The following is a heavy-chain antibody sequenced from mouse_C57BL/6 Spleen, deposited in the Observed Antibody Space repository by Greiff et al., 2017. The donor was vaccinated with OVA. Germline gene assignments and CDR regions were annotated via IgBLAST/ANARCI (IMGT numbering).Heavy chain of an antibody. V-gene: IGHV1-64*01. D-gene: IGHD1-1*01. Sequence: QVQLQQPGAELVKPGASVKLSCKASGYTFTSYWMHWVKQRPGQGLEWIGMIHPNSGSTNYNEKFKSKATLTVDKSTSTAYMQLSSLTSEDSAVYYCARGITTVVADGDYWGQGTTLTVSS. CDR3: ARGITTVVADGDY. CDR2: IHPNSGST. CDR1: GYTFTSYW. J-gene: IGHJ2*01.